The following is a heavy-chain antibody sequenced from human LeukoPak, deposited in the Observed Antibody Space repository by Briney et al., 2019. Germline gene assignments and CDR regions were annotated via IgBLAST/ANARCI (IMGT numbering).Heavy chain of an antibody. D-gene: IGHD6-13*01. V-gene: IGHV4-34*01. Sequence: SETLSLTCAVYGGSFSGYDWSWIRQPPGKGLEWVGEINHSGSTNYNPSLKSRVTISVDTSKNQFSLKLSSVTAADTAVYYCARVVSIAAAGTGPTFDYWGQGTLVTVSS. CDR2: INHSGST. CDR3: ARVVSIAAAGTGPTFDY. J-gene: IGHJ4*01. CDR1: GGSFSGYD.